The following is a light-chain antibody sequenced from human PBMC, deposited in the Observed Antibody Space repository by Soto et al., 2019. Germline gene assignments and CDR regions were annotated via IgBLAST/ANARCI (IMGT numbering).Light chain of an antibody. CDR3: QQYDDCPGVT. CDR1: RSISKN. CDR2: DAS. V-gene: IGKV3-15*01. J-gene: IGKJ3*01. Sequence: DIVMTQSPASLSVSPGERATISCRASRSISKNLAWYQQKPGQSPRFLIYDASTRATGIPARFSGSGSGTDVTLTISSLQSQDSSTYYCQQYDDCPGVTFGPGTKVEIK.